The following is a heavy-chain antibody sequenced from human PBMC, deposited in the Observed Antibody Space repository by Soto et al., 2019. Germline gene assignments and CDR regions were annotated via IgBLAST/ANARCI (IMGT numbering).Heavy chain of an antibody. CDR2: IYAGGST. J-gene: IGHJ6*02. D-gene: IGHD5-12*01. CDR1: GFAVGSNF. V-gene: IGHV3-66*01. Sequence: PGGSLRLSCAASGFAVGSNFMSWVRQAPGKGLQWVSLIYAGGSTYYADSDKGRFTISRDKSKNTLFLQMNSLRAEDTAVYYCARGARRDGYNNHYYYYGMDVWGQGATVTVS. CDR3: ARGARRDGYNNHYYYYGMDV.